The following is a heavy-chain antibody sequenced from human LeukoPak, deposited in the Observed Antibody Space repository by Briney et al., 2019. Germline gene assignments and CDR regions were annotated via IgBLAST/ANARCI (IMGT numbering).Heavy chain of an antibody. D-gene: IGHD6-19*01. CDR3: ARGSSGWFYLIDY. V-gene: IGHV1-2*02. Sequence: ASVKVSCKASGYTFTGYYMHWVRQAPGQGLEWMGWINPNSGGTNYAQKFQGRVTMTRDTSISTAYMELSRLRSDDTAVYYCARGSSGWFYLIDYWGQGTLVTVSS. J-gene: IGHJ4*02. CDR1: GYTFTGYY. CDR2: INPNSGGT.